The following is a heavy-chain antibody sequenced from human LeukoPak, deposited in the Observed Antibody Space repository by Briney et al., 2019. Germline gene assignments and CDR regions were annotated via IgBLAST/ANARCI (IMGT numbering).Heavy chain of an antibody. J-gene: IGHJ4*02. V-gene: IGHV3-23*01. CDR1: GFTFTNYP. CDR3: ATSTVAKYDY. D-gene: IGHD4-11*01. Sequence: GGSLRLSCAASGFTFTNYPMTWVRQAPGKGLEWVSAISGSGDSTFNADSVKGRFTISRDNSKNTLYLQMNSLRAEDTALYYCATSTVAKYDYWGQGTLVAVSS. CDR2: ISGSGDST.